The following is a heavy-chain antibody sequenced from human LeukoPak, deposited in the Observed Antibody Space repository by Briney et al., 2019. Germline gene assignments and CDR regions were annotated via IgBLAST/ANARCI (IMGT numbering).Heavy chain of an antibody. V-gene: IGHV4-4*02. CDR1: GGSISSSNW. D-gene: IGHD3-22*01. CDR2: IYHSGST. CDR3: ARVSHYDSRGFDY. Sequence: SETLSLTCAVSGGSISSSNWWSWVRQPPGKGLEWIGEIYHSGSTNYNPSLKSRVTISVDKSKNQFSLKLSSVTAADTAVYYCARVSHYDSRGFDYWGQGTLVTVSS. J-gene: IGHJ4*02.